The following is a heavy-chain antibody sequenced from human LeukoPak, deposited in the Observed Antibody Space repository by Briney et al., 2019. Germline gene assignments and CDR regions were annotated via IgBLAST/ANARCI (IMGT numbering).Heavy chain of an antibody. CDR3: ARDAAPDCSSTSCYDY. V-gene: IGHV1-24*01. D-gene: IGHD2-2*01. J-gene: IGHJ4*02. CDR2: FDPEDGET. CDR1: GYTLTELS. Sequence: ASVKVSCKVSGYTLTELSMHWVRQAPGKGLEWMGGFDPEDGETIYAQKFQGRVTITRNTSISTAYMELSSLRSEDTAVYYCARDAAPDCSSTSCYDYWGQGTLVTVSS.